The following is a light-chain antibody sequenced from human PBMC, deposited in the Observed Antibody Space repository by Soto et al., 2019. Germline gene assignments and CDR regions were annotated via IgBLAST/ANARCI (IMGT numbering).Light chain of an antibody. J-gene: IGLJ1*01. CDR3: SSYTSSSTLYV. V-gene: IGLV2-14*01. CDR2: DVS. Sequence: QSVLTQPASVSGSPGQSITISCTGTSSDVGGYNYVSWYQQHPGKAPKLMIYDVSNRPSGVSNRFSGSKSGNTASLTISVLQAEDEADYYFSSYTSSSTLYVFGTGTKVT. CDR1: SSDVGGYNY.